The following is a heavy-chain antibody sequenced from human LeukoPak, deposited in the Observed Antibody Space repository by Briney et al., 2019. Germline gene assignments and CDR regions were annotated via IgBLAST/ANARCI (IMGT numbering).Heavy chain of an antibody. V-gene: IGHV1-69*06. CDR1: GGTFSSYA. CDR2: IIPIFGTA. Sequence: GSSVKVSCKASGGTFSSYAISWVRQAPGQGLEWMGGIIPIFGTANYAQKFQGRVTITADKSTSTAYMELSSLRSEDTAVHYCARDLTMVRGVLGYWGQGTLVTVSS. J-gene: IGHJ4*02. CDR3: ARDLTMVRGVLGY. D-gene: IGHD3-10*01.